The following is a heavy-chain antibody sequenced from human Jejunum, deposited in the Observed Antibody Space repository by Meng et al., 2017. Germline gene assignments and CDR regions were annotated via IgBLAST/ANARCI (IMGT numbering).Heavy chain of an antibody. CDR1: GGSLSSGSPY. CDR2: AYYSGSS. V-gene: IGHV4-39*01. D-gene: IGHD2-2*03. CDR3: ARQMDSEYDEGYFFDY. J-gene: IGHJ4*02. Sequence: QLQLQESGPGLVKPSETLSLSCTVSGGSLSSGSPYWGWIGQPPGKGLEWIGTAYYSGSSYYNPSLRSRVIILVDTSKNQFSLRLSSVTAADTAVYYCARQMDSEYDEGYFFDYWGQGILVTVSS.